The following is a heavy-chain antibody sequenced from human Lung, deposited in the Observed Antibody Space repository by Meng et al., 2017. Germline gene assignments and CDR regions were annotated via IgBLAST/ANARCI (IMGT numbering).Heavy chain of an antibody. J-gene: IGHJ4*02. V-gene: IGHV3-23*01. Sequence: EVQLLESGGGLVQPGGSPRLSCVASGFTFSSYAMTWVRQAPGKGLEWVPSISGSGGSTYYADSVRGRFTISRDNSKNTVYLQMNSLRAEDTAIYYCVRRIEYSSSSGYWGQGTLVTVSS. D-gene: IGHD6-6*01. CDR3: VRRIEYSSSSGY. CDR1: GFTFSSYA. CDR2: ISGSGGST.